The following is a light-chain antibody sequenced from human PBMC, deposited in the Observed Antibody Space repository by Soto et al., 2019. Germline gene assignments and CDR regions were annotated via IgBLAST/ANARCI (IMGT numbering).Light chain of an antibody. J-gene: IGLJ2*01. V-gene: IGLV1-40*01. Sequence: QSVLTQPPSVSGAPGQRVTISCTGSSSNIGARYDVHWYQQLPGSAPNLLIYGNNNRPSGVPDRFSGSKSGTSASLAITGLQVEDEADYYCQSYDSSLSGSVFGGGTKLTVL. CDR2: GNN. CDR3: QSYDSSLSGSV. CDR1: SSNIGARYD.